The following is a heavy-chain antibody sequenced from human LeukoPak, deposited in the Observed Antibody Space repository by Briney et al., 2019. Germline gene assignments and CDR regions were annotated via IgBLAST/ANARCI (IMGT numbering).Heavy chain of an antibody. V-gene: IGHV4-39*07. J-gene: IGHJ4*02. CDR1: GESITTRHYY. CDR3: AKGGDSYKVGNY. CDR2: IYYGEAT. D-gene: IGHD5-24*01. Sequence: SETLSLTCSVSGESITTRHYYWGWIRQPPGKGLEWIGSIYYGEATSYNPSLMSRGTITIDTSSNHFSLRLTSVTAADTAVYYCAKGGDSYKVGNYWAQGTLVHVSS.